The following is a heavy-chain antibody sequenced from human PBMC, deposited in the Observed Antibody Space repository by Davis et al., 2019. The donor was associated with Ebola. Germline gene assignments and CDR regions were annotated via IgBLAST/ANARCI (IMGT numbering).Heavy chain of an antibody. CDR2: ISAYNGNT. CDR1: GYTFTSYG. CDR3: ARDMTTVTTGWFDP. D-gene: IGHD4-11*01. J-gene: IGHJ5*02. V-gene: IGHV1-18*01. Sequence: ASVKVSCKASGYTFTSYGVSWVRQAPGQGLEWMGWISAYNGNTNYAQKLQGRVTMTTDTSTSTAYMELRSLRSDDTAVYYCARDMTTVTTGWFDPWGQGTLVTVSS.